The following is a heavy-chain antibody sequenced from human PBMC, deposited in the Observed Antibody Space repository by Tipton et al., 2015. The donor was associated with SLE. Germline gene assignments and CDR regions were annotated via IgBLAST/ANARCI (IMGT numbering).Heavy chain of an antibody. D-gene: IGHD5-24*01. Sequence: TLSLTCAVYGGTSRDYFWSWIRQPPGKGLEWIGEVSHRGTTNYNPSLDSRVTISVDTFKKQFSLKLSSVTAADTAMYYCARAGDPDYWYFDLWGRGTLVTVSS. J-gene: IGHJ2*01. CDR1: GGTSRDYF. V-gene: IGHV4-34*09. CDR3: ARAGDPDYWYFDL. CDR2: VSHRGTT.